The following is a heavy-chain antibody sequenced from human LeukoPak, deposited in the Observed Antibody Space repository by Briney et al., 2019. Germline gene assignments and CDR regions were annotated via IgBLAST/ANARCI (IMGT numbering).Heavy chain of an antibody. V-gene: IGHV4-4*02. CDR3: ARVPGKVQDYYFDY. Sequence: PSGTLSLTCAVSGGSISSSNWWSWVRQPPGKGLEWIGEIYHSGSTNYNPSLKSRVTISVDKSKNQSSLKLSSVTAADTAVYYCARVPGKVQDYYFDYWGQGTLVTVSS. CDR2: IYHSGST. D-gene: IGHD3/OR15-3a*01. CDR1: GGSISSSNW. J-gene: IGHJ4*02.